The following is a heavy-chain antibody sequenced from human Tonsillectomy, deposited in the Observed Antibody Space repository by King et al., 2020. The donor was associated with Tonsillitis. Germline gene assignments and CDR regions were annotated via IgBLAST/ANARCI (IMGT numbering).Heavy chain of an antibody. D-gene: IGHD2-2*01. CDR1: GGSISSSSYY. CDR3: ARPSCSSISCYYYYMDV. CDR2: IYYSGSP. J-gene: IGHJ6*03. Sequence: QLQESGPGLVKPSETLSLTCTVSGGSISSSSYYCGWIRQPPGKGLEWIGSIYYSGSPYYNPSLKSLVTISVDTSKNQFFLKLSSVTAADTALYYCARPSCSSISCYYYYMDVWGKGTTVTVSS. V-gene: IGHV4-39*01.